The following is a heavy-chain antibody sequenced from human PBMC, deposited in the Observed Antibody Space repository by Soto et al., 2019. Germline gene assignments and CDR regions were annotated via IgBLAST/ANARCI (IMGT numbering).Heavy chain of an antibody. V-gene: IGHV4-39*02. Sequence: PSETLSLTCTVSGGSISSSSYYWGWIRQPPGKGLEWIGSIYYSGSTYYNPSLKSRVTISVDTSKNQFSLKLSSVTAADTAVYYCARDSSGPGYSYGKFDYWGQGALVTVSS. CDR3: ARDSSGPGYSYGKFDY. D-gene: IGHD5-18*01. CDR2: IYYSGST. CDR1: GGSISSSSYY. J-gene: IGHJ4*02.